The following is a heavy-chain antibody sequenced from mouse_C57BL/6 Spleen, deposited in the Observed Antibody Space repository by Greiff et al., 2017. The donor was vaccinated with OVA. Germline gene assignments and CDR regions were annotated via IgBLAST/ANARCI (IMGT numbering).Heavy chain of an antibody. V-gene: IGHV1-15*01. J-gene: IGHJ2*01. D-gene: IGHD1-1*01. CDR3: TRNDYGRDFDD. CDR1: GYTFTDYE. Sequence: QVQLQQSGAELVRPGASVTLSCKASGYTFTDYEMHWVKQTPVHGLEWIGAIDPETGGTAYNQKFKGKAILTADKSSSTAYMELRSLTSEDSAVYYCTRNDYGRDFDDWGQGTTLTVSS. CDR2: IDPETGGT.